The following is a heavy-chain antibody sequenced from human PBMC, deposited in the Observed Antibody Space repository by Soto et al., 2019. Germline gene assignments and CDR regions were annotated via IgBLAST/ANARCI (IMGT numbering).Heavy chain of an antibody. D-gene: IGHD1-7*01. CDR3: ARGQLELQVLFNWFDP. CDR1: GFTFSSYG. Sequence: QVQLVESGGGVVQPGRSLRLSCAASGFTFSSYGMHWVRQAPGKGLEGGAVIWYDGSNKYYADSVKGRFTISRDNSKNTLYLQMNSLRAEDTAVYYCARGQLELQVLFNWFDPWGQGTLVTVSS. CDR2: IWYDGSNK. J-gene: IGHJ5*02. V-gene: IGHV3-33*01.